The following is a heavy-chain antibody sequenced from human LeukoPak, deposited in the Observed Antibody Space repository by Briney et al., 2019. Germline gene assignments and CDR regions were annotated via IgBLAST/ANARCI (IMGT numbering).Heavy chain of an antibody. D-gene: IGHD3-9*01. V-gene: IGHV3-23*01. CDR1: GFTFSSYA. CDR2: ISGSGGST. J-gene: IGHJ4*02. CDR3: VKGRYFDWLSYTYYFDY. Sequence: AGGSLRLSCAASGFTFSSYAMSWVRQAPGKGLEWVSAISGSGGSTYYADSVKGRFTISRDNSKNTLYLQMNSLRAEDTAVYYCVKGRYFDWLSYTYYFDYWGQGTLVTVSS.